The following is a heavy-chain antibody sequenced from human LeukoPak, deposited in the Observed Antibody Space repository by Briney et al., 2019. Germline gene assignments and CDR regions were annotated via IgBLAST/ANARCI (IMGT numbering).Heavy chain of an antibody. CDR1: GFTFSSPA. CDR2: ITPSGDGT. D-gene: IGHD4-17*01. CDR3: SKKGQNEDYGKPD. Sequence: PGGSLRLSCVASGFTFSSPAMSWVRQTPGKGLEWVSSITPSGDGTYYAASVKGRFTISRDNSRSTLYLQMNSLRAEDTAVYYCSKKGQNEDYGKPDWGQGTLVTVSS. V-gene: IGHV3-23*01. J-gene: IGHJ4*02.